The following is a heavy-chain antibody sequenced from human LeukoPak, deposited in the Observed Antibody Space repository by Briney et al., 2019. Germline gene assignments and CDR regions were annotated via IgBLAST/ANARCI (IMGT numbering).Heavy chain of an antibody. V-gene: IGHV3-20*04. Sequence: PGGSLRLSCAASGFTFDDYGMSWVRHAPGKGLEWVSGINWNGGSTGYIDSVKGRFTISRDNAKNSLYLQMNSLGAEDTALYYCARDHLLDWYYYYMDVWGKGTTATVSS. D-gene: IGHD3/OR15-3a*01. CDR3: ARDHLLDWYYYYMDV. CDR1: GFTFDDYG. J-gene: IGHJ6*03. CDR2: INWNGGST.